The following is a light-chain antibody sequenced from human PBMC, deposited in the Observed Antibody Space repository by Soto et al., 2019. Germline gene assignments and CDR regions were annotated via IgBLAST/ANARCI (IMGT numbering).Light chain of an antibody. CDR2: EVT. V-gene: IGLV2-8*01. CDR1: SSDVGGYNY. CDR3: SSYAGSSNLV. Sequence: QSVLTQPPSASGSPGQSVTISCTGTSSDVGGYNYVSWYQQHPGKAPKLMIYEVTKRPSGVPDRFSGSKSGKTASLTVSGLQAEDEADYYCSSYAGSSNLVFGGGTKLTVL. J-gene: IGLJ2*01.